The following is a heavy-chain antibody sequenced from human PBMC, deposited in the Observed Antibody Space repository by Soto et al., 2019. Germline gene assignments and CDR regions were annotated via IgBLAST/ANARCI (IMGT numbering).Heavy chain of an antibody. V-gene: IGHV5-51*03. Sequence: EVQLVQSGAEVKKPGDSLKISCQGSGYSFTTHWIVWVRPMPGKGLEWMGVIYPGDSDTRYSTSFQGQVTISVDKSIRTAYLQWSSLKASATAMYYWARPRGHWNLYAFDIWGQGTMFTVSS. CDR2: IYPGDSDT. CDR1: GYSFTTHW. CDR3: ARPRGHWNLYAFDI. J-gene: IGHJ3*02. D-gene: IGHD1-1*01.